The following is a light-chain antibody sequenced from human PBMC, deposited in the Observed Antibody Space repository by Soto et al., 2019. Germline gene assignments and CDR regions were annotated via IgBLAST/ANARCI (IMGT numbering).Light chain of an antibody. Sequence: AIQMTQSPSSLSASVGDRVTITCRASQGIRNDLGWYQQKPGKAPKLLIYAASSLQSGVPSRFSGXXXXXXXXLTISSLQPEDFATYYCLQDYNYPWTFGQGTKVEIK. J-gene: IGKJ1*01. CDR2: AAS. CDR3: LQDYNYPWT. V-gene: IGKV1-6*01. CDR1: QGIRND.